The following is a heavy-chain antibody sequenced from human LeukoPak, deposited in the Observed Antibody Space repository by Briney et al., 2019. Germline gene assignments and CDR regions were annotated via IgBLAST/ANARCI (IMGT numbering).Heavy chain of an antibody. CDR2: ISWNSGSI. CDR3: AKDIGPMVRGVSWFDP. D-gene: IGHD3-10*01. V-gene: IGHV3-9*01. J-gene: IGHJ5*02. CDR1: GFTFDDYA. Sequence: GRSLRLSCAASGFTFDDYAMHWVRQAPGKGLEWVSGISWNSGSIGYADSVKGRFTISRDNAKNSLYLQMNSLRAEDTALYYCAKDIGPMVRGVSWFDPWGQGTLVTVSS.